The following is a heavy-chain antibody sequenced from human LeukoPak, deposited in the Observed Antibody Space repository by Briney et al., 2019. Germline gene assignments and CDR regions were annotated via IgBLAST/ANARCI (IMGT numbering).Heavy chain of an antibody. V-gene: IGHV1-18*01. Sequence: ASVKVPCKASGYTFTSYGISWVRQAPGQGLEWMGWISAYNGNTNYAQKLQGRVTMTTDTSTSTAYMELRSLRSDDTAVYYCARGLGSYGVYYYYYMDVWGKGTTVTVSS. J-gene: IGHJ6*03. CDR3: ARGLGSYGVYYYYYMDV. CDR1: GYTFTSYG. CDR2: ISAYNGNT. D-gene: IGHD5-18*01.